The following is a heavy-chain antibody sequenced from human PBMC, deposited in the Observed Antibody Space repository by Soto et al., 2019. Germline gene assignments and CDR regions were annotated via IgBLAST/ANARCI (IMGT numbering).Heavy chain of an antibody. V-gene: IGHV4-4*02. CDR1: GGSINNGYW. CDR3: AYSSGWWSLDV. CDR2: KHHSGST. Sequence: QVHLQESGPGLVKPSGTLSLTCGVSGGSINNGYWWTWVRQPPGKGLEWIGEKHHSGSTNYNLSLKSRVSISLDKSKNQFSLILSSVTAADTAVYYCAYSSGWWSLDVWGQGNTVTVSS. D-gene: IGHD6-19*01. J-gene: IGHJ6*02.